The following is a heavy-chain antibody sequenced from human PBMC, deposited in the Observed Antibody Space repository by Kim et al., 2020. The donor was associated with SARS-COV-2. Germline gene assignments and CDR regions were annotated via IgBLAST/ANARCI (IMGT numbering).Heavy chain of an antibody. CDR2: IYYSGST. J-gene: IGHJ4*02. D-gene: IGHD3-9*01. V-gene: IGHV4-39*07. CDR3: ARSRDDILTGYYLDY. CDR1: GGSISSSSYY. Sequence: SETLSLTCTVSGGSISSSSYYWGWIRQPPGKGLEWIGSIYYSGSTYYNPSLKSRVTISVDTSKNQFSLKLSSVTAADTAVYYCARSRDDILTGYYLDYWGQGTLVTVSS.